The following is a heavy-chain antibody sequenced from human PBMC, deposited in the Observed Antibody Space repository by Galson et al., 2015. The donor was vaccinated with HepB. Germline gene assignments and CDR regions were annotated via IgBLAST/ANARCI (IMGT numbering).Heavy chain of an antibody. CDR3: ARDGDASIAAPIDY. D-gene: IGHD6-6*01. J-gene: IGHJ4*02. Sequence: SLRLSCAASGFTFSSYGMHWVRQAPGKGLEWVAVIWYDGSNKYYADSVKGRFTISRDNSKNTLYLQMNSLRAEDTAVYYCARDGDASIAAPIDYWGQGTLVTVSS. CDR2: IWYDGSNK. V-gene: IGHV3-33*01. CDR1: GFTFSSYG.